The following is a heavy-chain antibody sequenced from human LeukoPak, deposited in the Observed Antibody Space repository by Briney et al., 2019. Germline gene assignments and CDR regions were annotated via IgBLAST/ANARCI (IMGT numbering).Heavy chain of an antibody. CDR1: GFTVSSNS. D-gene: IGHD3-16*01. V-gene: IGHV3-53*01. CDR3: ARTVGEAAFDY. CDR2: IYSGTI. Sequence: GGSLRLSCTVSGFTVSSNSMSWVRQAPGKGLEWVSFIYSGTIHYSDSVKGRFTISRDNSKNTLYLQMNSLRAEDTAVYYCARTVGEAAFDYWGQGTLVTVSS. J-gene: IGHJ4*02.